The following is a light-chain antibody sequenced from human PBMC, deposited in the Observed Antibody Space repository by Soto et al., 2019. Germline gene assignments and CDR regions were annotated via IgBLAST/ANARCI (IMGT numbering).Light chain of an antibody. CDR1: SSSIGSNY. Sequence: QSALTQPPSASGTPGQRVTISCSGSSSSIGSNYVYWYQQLPGTAPKLLIYSNNQRPSGVPDRFSGSKSGTSASLAISGLRSEDEADYYCAAWDDSLSGRLFGGGTKLTVL. CDR3: AAWDDSLSGRL. V-gene: IGLV1-47*02. J-gene: IGLJ2*01. CDR2: SNN.